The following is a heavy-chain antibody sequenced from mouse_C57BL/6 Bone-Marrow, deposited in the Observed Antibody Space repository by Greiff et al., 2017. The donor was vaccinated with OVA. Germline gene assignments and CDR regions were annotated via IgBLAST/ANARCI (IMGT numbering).Heavy chain of an antibody. CDR3: ARRGITTVFDY. CDR1: GFTFSSYG. CDR2: ISSGGSYN. Sequence: VQLKESGGDLVKPGGSLKLSCAASGFTFSSYGMSWVRQTPDKRLEWVATISSGGSYNYYPDSVKGRFTISRDNAKNTLYLQMSRLKSDDTAMYYCARRGITTVFDYWGQGTTLTVSS. D-gene: IGHD1-1*01. V-gene: IGHV5-6*01. J-gene: IGHJ2*01.